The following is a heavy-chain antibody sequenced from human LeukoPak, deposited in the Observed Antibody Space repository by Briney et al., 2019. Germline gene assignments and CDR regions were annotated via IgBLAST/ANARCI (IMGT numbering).Heavy chain of an antibody. CDR1: GGSISSSSYY. V-gene: IGHV4-39*01. J-gene: IGHJ6*02. CDR3: ARVPYCSGGSCNYYYYYGMDV. D-gene: IGHD2-15*01. CDR2: IYYSGST. Sequence: PSETLSLTCTVSGGSISSSSYYWGWIRQPPGKGLEWIGSIYYSGSTYYNPSLKSRVTISVDTSKNQFSLRLSSVTAADTAVYYCARVPYCSGGSCNYYYYYGMDVWGQGTTVTVSS.